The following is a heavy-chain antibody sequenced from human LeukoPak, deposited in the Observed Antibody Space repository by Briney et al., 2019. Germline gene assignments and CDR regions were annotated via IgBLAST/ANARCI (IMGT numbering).Heavy chain of an antibody. CDR1: GGTFSSYV. V-gene: IGHV1-69*05. CDR3: ASLYGSGSRSDY. CDR2: IIPIFGTA. J-gene: IGHJ4*02. D-gene: IGHD3-10*01. Sequence: GASVKVSCKASGGTFSSYVFSWVRQAPGQGLEWMGGIIPIFGTASYAQKFQGKVKITTDESTSTAYMELSSLRSEDTAVYYCASLYGSGSRSDYWGQGTLVTVSS.